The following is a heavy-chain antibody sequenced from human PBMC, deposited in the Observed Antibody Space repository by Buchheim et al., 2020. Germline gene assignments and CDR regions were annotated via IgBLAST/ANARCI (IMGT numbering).Heavy chain of an antibody. CDR2: ISSSSSTI. CDR3: ARDPTGYYYYYGMDV. V-gene: IGHV3-48*01. J-gene: IGHJ6*02. D-gene: IGHD4-11*01. Sequence: EVQLVESGGGLVQPGGSLRLSCAASGFTFSSYSMNWVRQAPGKGLEWVSYISSSSSTIYYADSVKGRFTISRDNAKNSLYLQMNSLRGEDTAVYYCARDPTGYYYYYGMDVWGQGTT. CDR1: GFTFSSYS.